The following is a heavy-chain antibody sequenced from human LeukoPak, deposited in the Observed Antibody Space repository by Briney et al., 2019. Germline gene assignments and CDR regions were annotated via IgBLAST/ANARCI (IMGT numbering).Heavy chain of an antibody. J-gene: IGHJ4*02. CDR3: ARVGPDITSWHY. V-gene: IGHV4-34*01. Sequence: PSETLSLTCTVSGASISSYYWSWIRQPPGKGLEWIGEINHSGSTNYNPSLKSRVTISVDTSKNQFSLNLRSVTAADTAVYYCARVGPDITSWHYWGQGTLVTVSS. D-gene: IGHD2-2*01. CDR1: GASISSYY. CDR2: INHSGST.